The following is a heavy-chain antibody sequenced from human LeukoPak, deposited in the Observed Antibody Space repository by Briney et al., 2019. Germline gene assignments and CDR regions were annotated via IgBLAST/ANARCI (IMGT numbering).Heavy chain of an antibody. CDR3: ARHIGGGIEDMDV. J-gene: IGHJ6*03. CDR2: IYVTGT. V-gene: IGHV4-59*08. D-gene: IGHD3-16*02. CDR1: GGSIGAYY. Sequence: SETLSLTCTVSGGSIGAYYWSWVRQSPGTGLEWIGYIYVTGTRYNPYLQSRVTISVDRSRNQFFLKMTSVTAADTAVYYCARHIGGGIEDMDVWGRGTKVTVSS.